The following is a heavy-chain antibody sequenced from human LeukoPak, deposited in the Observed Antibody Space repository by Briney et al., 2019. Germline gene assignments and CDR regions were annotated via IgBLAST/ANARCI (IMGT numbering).Heavy chain of an antibody. V-gene: IGHV3-48*03. CDR3: AELGITMIGGV. CDR2: ISSSGSTI. D-gene: IGHD3-10*02. J-gene: IGHJ6*04. CDR1: GLTFSSYE. Sequence: GGSLRLSCAASGLTFSSYEMNWARQASGKGLEEVSYISSSGSTIYYADFVKGRFTIPRDNAKNSLYLQTNSMRAEDTAVYYCAELGITMIGGVWGKGTTVTISS.